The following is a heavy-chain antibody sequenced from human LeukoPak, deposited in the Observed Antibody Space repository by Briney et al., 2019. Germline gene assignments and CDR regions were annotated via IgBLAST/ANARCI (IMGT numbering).Heavy chain of an antibody. V-gene: IGHV3-21*01. Sequence: KSGGSLRLSCAASGFSFGSYSMNWVRQAPGKGLEWVSSISSSGTYIYYADSLKGRFTISRDNAKNSLYLQMNSLRAEDTAVYYCARVVRGVNYMSYYYYMDVWGKGTTATISS. D-gene: IGHD3-10*01. CDR1: GFSFGSYS. J-gene: IGHJ6*03. CDR3: ARVVRGVNYMSYYYYMDV. CDR2: ISSSGTYI.